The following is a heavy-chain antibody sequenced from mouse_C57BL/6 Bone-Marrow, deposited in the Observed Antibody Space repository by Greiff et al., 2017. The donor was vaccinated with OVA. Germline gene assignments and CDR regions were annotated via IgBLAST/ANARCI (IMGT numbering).Heavy chain of an antibody. CDR3: AAYYSNKFAY. CDR2: IYPRSGNT. CDR1: GYTFTSYG. J-gene: IGHJ3*01. Sequence: VQLQQSGAELVRPGASVKLSCKASGYTFTSYGISWVKQRTGQGLEWIGEIYPRSGNTYYNEKFKGKATLTADKSSSTAYMELSSLTSEDSAVYCCAAYYSNKFAYWGQGTLVTVSA. V-gene: IGHV1-81*01. D-gene: IGHD2-5*01.